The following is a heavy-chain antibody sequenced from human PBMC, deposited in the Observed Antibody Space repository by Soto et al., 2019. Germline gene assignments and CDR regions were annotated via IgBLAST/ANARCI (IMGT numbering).Heavy chain of an antibody. J-gene: IGHJ6*02. V-gene: IGHV3-11*01. Sequence: ESGGGLVKPGGSLRLSCAASGFTFSDYYMSWIRQAPGKGLEWVSYISSSGSTIYYADSVKGRFTISRDNAKNSLYLQMNSLRAEDTAVYYCAGLFGFGVYYYYYYGMDVWGQGTTVTVSS. CDR3: AGLFGFGVYYYYYYGMDV. D-gene: IGHD3-3*01. CDR1: GFTFSDYY. CDR2: ISSSGSTI.